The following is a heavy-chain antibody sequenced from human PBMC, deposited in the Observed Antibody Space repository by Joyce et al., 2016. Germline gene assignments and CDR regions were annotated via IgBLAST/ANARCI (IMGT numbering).Heavy chain of an antibody. Sequence: QVQLVESGGGVVQPGRSLRLSCAASGLSLSNYGVHWVRQAPGKVLGWVAVISYDVIYKYYADSVKGRFTISRDNSKNTVLLEMNSLRTEDTAVYYCAKILTATYSSGWFLDYWGQGTLVTVSS. J-gene: IGHJ4*02. CDR1: GLSLSNYG. D-gene: IGHD6-25*01. CDR2: ISYDVIYK. CDR3: AKILTATYSSGWFLDY. V-gene: IGHV3-30*18.